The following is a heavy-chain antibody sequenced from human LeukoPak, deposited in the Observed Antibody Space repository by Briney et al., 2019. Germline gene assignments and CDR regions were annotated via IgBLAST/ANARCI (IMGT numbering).Heavy chain of an antibody. CDR3: ARDRDPATASFDY. CDR1: GFTFSDYY. J-gene: IGHJ4*02. D-gene: IGHD5-18*01. V-gene: IGHV3-11*04. Sequence: GGSLRLSCAASGFTFSDYYMSWIRQAPGKGLEWVSYISSSGSTIYYADSVKGRFTISRDNAKNSLYLQMNSLRAEDTAVYYCARDRDPATASFDYWGQGTLVTVSS. CDR2: ISSSGSTI.